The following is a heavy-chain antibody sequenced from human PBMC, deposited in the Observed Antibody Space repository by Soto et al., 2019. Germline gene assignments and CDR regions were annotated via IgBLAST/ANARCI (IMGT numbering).Heavy chain of an antibody. D-gene: IGHD2-2*01. CDR1: GVTFSSYV. CDR3: ARDNCSSTSCYPILWNYYYGMDV. Sequence: ASVKVSCKASGVTFSSYVISWVRQSPGQGLEWMGGIIPIFGTANYAQKFQGRVTITADESTSTAYMELSSLRSEDTAVYYCARDNCSSTSCYPILWNYYYGMDVWGQGTTVTVSS. J-gene: IGHJ6*02. CDR2: IIPIFGTA. V-gene: IGHV1-69*13.